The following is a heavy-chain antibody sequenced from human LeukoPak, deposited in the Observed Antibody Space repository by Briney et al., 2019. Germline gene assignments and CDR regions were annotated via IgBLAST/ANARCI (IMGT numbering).Heavy chain of an antibody. J-gene: IGHJ4*02. CDR1: GGSISSYY. V-gene: IGHV4-59*01. Sequence: SETLSLTCTVSGGSISSYYWSWLRQPPGKGLEWIGYIYYSGSTNYNPSLKSRVTISVDTSKNQFSLKLSSVTAADTAVYYCASLIYYDSSGYSDDRDYWGQGTLVTVSS. CDR2: IYYSGST. D-gene: IGHD3-22*01. CDR3: ASLIYYDSSGYSDDRDY.